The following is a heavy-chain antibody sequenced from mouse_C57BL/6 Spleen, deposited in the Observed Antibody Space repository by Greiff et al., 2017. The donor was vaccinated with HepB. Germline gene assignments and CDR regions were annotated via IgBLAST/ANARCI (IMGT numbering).Heavy chain of an antibody. CDR2: INPSTGGT. Sequence: EVKLMESGPELVKPGASVKISCKASGYSFTGYYMNWVKQSPEKSLEWIGEINPSTGGTTYNQKFKAKATLTVDKSSSTAYMQLKSLTSEDSAVYYCSYYGSSYGYAMDYWGQGTSVTVSS. CDR3: SYYGSSYGYAMDY. D-gene: IGHD1-1*01. J-gene: IGHJ4*01. CDR1: GYSFTGYY. V-gene: IGHV1-42*01.